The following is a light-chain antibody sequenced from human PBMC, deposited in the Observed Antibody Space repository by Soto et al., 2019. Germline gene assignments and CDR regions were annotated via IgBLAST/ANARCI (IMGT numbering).Light chain of an antibody. Sequence: EIVLTQSPATLSLSPGERATLSCRASQSVSSYLAGYQQKPGQAPRLLIYDASNRATGIPARFSGSGSGTDFTLTISSLEPEDFAVYYCQQRSNWPPDVTFSPGTKVDIK. CDR2: DAS. V-gene: IGKV3-11*01. CDR1: QSVSSY. CDR3: QQRSNWPPDVT. J-gene: IGKJ3*01.